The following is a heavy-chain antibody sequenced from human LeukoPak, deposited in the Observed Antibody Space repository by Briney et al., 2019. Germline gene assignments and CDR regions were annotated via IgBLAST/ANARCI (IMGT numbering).Heavy chain of an antibody. D-gene: IGHD3-10*01. V-gene: IGHV3-64D*06. J-gene: IGHJ4*02. CDR3: VKGSSSGSYFDY. Sequence: GGSLRLSCSASGFTFSRYAMHWVRRAPGKGLEYVSAISSNGGSTYYADSVKGRFTISRDNSRNTLHLQMSSLRVEDTAVYYCVKGSSSGSYFDYWGQGTLVTVSS. CDR2: ISSNGGST. CDR1: GFTFSRYA.